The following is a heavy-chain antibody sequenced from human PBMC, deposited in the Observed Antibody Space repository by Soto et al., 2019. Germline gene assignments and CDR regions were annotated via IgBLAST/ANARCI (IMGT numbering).Heavy chain of an antibody. Sequence: PSETLSLTCTVSGGAINDFYWIWIRQPPGKGLEWIGYIYYSGSTDYNPSLKGRVTISVDTSKNQFSLKLRSVTAADTAVYYCARVGGVAASTFDYWGQGTLVTVS. D-gene: IGHD6-13*01. CDR1: GGAINDFY. V-gene: IGHV4-59*01. CDR3: ARVGGVAASTFDY. J-gene: IGHJ4*02. CDR2: IYYSGST.